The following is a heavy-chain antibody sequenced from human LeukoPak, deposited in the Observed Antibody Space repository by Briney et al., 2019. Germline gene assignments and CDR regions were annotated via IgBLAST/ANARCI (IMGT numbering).Heavy chain of an antibody. CDR1: GFAFSSYG. CDR2: IRFDGTKT. V-gene: IGHV3-30*02. CDR3: ARDSHSSGWYAAFDI. D-gene: IGHD6-19*01. J-gene: IGHJ3*02. Sequence: PGGSLRLSCAVSGFAFSSYGMHWVRQAPGKGPEWLAFIRFDGTKTYYADSVKGRFTTSRDNSKNTLYLQMNSLRPEDTAVYYCARDSHSSGWYAAFDIWGQGTMVTVSS.